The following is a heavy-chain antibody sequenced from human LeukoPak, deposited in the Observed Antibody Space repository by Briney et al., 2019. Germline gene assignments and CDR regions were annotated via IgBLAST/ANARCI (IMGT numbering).Heavy chain of an antibody. V-gene: IGHV3-23*01. CDR3: AKASWVSNVDAVL. Sequence: GGSLRLSCAASGFTFSNYAMSWVRQAPAGGLEWVSSLRGDGETFYADSVKGRFTLSRDDSRNTVYLQLNNLRVEDTAVDYCAKASWVSNVDAVLWGQGTLVTVSS. CDR2: LRGDGET. D-gene: IGHD1-1*01. J-gene: IGHJ4*02. CDR1: GFTFSNYA.